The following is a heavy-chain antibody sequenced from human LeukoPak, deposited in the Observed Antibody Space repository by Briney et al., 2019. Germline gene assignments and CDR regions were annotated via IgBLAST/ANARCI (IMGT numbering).Heavy chain of an antibody. J-gene: IGHJ4*02. CDR3: ATYYYGSGPEK. CDR2: IYADGST. V-gene: IGHV3-53*01. D-gene: IGHD3-10*01. Sequence: AGGSLRLSCAASGFIVSSNYMSWVRQAPGRGLEWVSVIYADGSTYYADSVKGRFTISRDISKNTAYLQMNSLRVEDTAVYYCATYYYGSGPEKWGQGTLVIVSS. CDR1: GFIVSSNY.